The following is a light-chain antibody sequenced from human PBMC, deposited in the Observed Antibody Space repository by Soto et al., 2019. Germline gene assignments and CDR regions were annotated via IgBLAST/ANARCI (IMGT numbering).Light chain of an antibody. CDR2: PSS. Sequence: DIQMTQSPSSLSASVRDRVTITCRASQGISNYLAWYQQKPGKVPKLLIYPSSTLQSRVPSRFSGSGSGTDFTLTISSLQPEDVATYYCQKYDSAPWTVGQRDQGATQ. J-gene: IGKJ1*01. CDR1: QGISNY. V-gene: IGKV1-27*01. CDR3: QKYDSAPWT.